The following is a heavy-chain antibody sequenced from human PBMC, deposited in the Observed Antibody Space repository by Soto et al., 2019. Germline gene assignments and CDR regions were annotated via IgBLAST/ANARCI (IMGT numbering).Heavy chain of an antibody. V-gene: IGHV3-30*18. CDR3: AKGSPSDTFDH. CDR2: ISYDGSDK. Sequence: SLRLSSAASGFSFRSYAMHWVRQTPGKGLEWVAVISYDGSDKNYTDSVKGRFTISRDNVKNTLYLQMNSLRVEDTAVYHCAKGSPSDTFDHGGHGIPVTVSS. D-gene: IGHD3-10*01. CDR1: GFSFRSYA. J-gene: IGHJ4*01.